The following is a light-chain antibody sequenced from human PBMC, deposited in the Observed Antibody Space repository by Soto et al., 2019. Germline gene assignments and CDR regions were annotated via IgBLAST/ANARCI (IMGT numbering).Light chain of an antibody. CDR1: SSDVGGYNY. CDR2: DVS. V-gene: IGLV2-14*01. CDR3: SSYTRSSAVV. Sequence: QSALTQPASVSGSPGQSITISCTGTSSDVGGYNYVSWYQQHPGKAPKLRIYDVSNRPSGVSNRFSGSKSGNTASLTISRLQAEYDADYYCSSYTRSSAVVFGGGTKVTVL. J-gene: IGLJ2*01.